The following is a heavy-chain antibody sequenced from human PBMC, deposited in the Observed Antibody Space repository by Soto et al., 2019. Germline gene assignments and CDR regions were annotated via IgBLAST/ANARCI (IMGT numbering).Heavy chain of an antibody. CDR2: IYYSGST. CDR1: GGSISSSSYY. Sequence: SETLSLTCTVSGGSISSSSYYWGWIRQPPGKGLEWIGSIYYSGSTYYNPSLKSRVTISVDTSKNQFSLKLSSVTAADTAVYYCARVGVGFLEWLSGFDYWGQGTLVTVSS. D-gene: IGHD3-3*02. V-gene: IGHV4-39*01. J-gene: IGHJ4*02. CDR3: ARVGVGFLEWLSGFDY.